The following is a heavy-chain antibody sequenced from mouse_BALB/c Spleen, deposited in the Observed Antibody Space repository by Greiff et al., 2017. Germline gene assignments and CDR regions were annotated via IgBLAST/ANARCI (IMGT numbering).Heavy chain of an antibody. CDR2: IDTSDSYT. Sequence: QVQLQQSGAELVMPGASVKMSCKASGYTFTDYWMHWVKQRPGQGLEWIGAIDTSDSYTSYNQKFKGKATLTVDESSSTAYMQLSSLTSEDSAVYYCAHYDYDGGVFDYWGQGTTLTVSS. V-gene: IGHV1-69*01. CDR1: GYTFTDYW. J-gene: IGHJ2*01. D-gene: IGHD2-4*01. CDR3: AHYDYDGGVFDY.